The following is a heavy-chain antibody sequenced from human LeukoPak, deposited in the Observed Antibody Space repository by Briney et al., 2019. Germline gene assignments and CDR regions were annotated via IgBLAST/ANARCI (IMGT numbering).Heavy chain of an antibody. V-gene: IGHV3-30*02. CDR1: GFTFSSYG. CDR2: IRYDGSNK. CDR3: ARDNSEWALVRGVMEY. D-gene: IGHD3-10*01. Sequence: GGSLRLSCAASGFTFSSYGMHWVRQAPGKGLEWVAFIRYDGSNKYYADSVKGRFTISRDNSKNTLYLQMNSLRSDDTAVYYCARDNSEWALVRGVMEYWGQGTLVTVSS. J-gene: IGHJ4*02.